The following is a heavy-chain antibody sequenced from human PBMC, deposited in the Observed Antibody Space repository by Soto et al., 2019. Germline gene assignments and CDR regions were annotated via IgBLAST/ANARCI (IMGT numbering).Heavy chain of an antibody. Sequence: PGGSLRLSCAASGFTFSSYAMHWVRQAPGKGLEYVSTISSNGGSTYYANSVKGRFTISRDNSKNTLYLQMGSLRPEDMAVYYCAREGGSYYLDSWGQGT. J-gene: IGHJ4*02. CDR1: GFTFSSYA. D-gene: IGHD1-26*01. CDR3: AREGGSYYLDS. V-gene: IGHV3-64*01. CDR2: ISSNGGST.